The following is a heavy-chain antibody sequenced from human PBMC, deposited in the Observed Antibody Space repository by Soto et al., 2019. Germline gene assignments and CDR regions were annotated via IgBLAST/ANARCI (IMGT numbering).Heavy chain of an antibody. CDR2: ISSSSSYI. CDR3: ASATKDIVVVPAALDY. Sequence: GGSLSLSCAASGFTFSSYSMNWVRQAPGKGLEWVSSISSSSSYIYYSDSVKGRFTISRDNAKNSLYLQMNSLRAEDTAVYYCASATKDIVVVPAALDYWGQGTLVTVSS. V-gene: IGHV3-21*01. CDR1: GFTFSSYS. J-gene: IGHJ4*02. D-gene: IGHD2-2*01.